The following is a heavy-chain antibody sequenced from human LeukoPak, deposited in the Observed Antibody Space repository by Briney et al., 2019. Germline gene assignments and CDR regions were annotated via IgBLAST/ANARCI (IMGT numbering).Heavy chain of an antibody. CDR3: AKDGGVTSSAWYGGVEFDY. V-gene: IGHV3-23*01. Sequence: GGSLRLSCAASGFTFSSYAMSWVRQAPGKGLEWVSAISGSGGRTHYADSVKGRFTISRDNSKNTLYLQMNSLRAEDTAVYYCAKDGGVTSSAWYGGVEFDYWGQGTLVTVSS. J-gene: IGHJ4*02. CDR1: GFTFSSYA. D-gene: IGHD6-19*01. CDR2: ISGSGGRT.